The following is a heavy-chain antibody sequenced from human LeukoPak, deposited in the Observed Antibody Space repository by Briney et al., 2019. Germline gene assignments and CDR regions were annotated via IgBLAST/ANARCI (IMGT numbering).Heavy chain of an antibody. CDR2: ISGGGDTT. J-gene: IGHJ4*02. Sequence: GGSLRLSCAASGFTFSSYAMTWVRQAPGKGLEWVSSISGGGDTTYYADSVRGRFTISRDNSKNTLSVQMNNLRAEDTAVYYCSKQRSEVVVAAANYWGQGTLVTVSS. V-gene: IGHV3-23*01. CDR1: GFTFSSYA. D-gene: IGHD2-15*01. CDR3: SKQRSEVVVAAANY.